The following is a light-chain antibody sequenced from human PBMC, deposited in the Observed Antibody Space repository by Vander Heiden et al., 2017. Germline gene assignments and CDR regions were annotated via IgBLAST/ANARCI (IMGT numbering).Light chain of an antibody. CDR2: DVS. Sequence: QSSLTQPASVSGSPGQSNHIVCTGTSSDVGCYVYVSWYQQHPRKAPKLKIYDVSNRPSGVSKRFSGSKSGNTASLTISGLQAEDEADYYCSSYTSSSTLGFGGGTKLTVL. J-gene: IGLJ2*01. CDR1: SSDVGCYVY. V-gene: IGLV2-14*03. CDR3: SSYTSSSTLG.